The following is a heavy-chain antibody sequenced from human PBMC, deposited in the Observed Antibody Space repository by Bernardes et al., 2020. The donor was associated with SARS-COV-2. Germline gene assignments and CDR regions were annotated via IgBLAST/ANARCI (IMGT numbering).Heavy chain of an antibody. D-gene: IGHD3-22*01. V-gene: IGHV3-23*01. J-gene: IGHJ4*02. CDR3: AKDMDYYYESRGQVGVDD. CDR1: GFVFSDYA. Sequence: GGSLRLSCEVFGFVFSDYAMTWVRRPPGKGLECVAGISGSGGTTYYAESVKGRFTVSRDNSKNTLYLQMNGLRADDTAAYYCAKDMDYYYESRGQVGVDDWGPGILVTVSS. CDR2: ISGSGGTT.